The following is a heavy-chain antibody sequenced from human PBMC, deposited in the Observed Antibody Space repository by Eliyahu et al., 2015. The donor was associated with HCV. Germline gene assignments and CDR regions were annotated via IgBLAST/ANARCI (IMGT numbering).Heavy chain of an antibody. CDR3: ARDDYGDYVY. D-gene: IGHD4-17*01. V-gene: IGHV3-21*01. CDR2: ISSSSSYI. J-gene: IGHJ4*02. Sequence: EVQLVESGGGLVKPXGSLXLXCAASGFTFSSYSMNXVRQAPGKGLEWVSSISSSSSYIYYADSVKGRFTISRDNAKNSLYLQMNSLRAEDTAVYYCARDDYGDYVYWGQGTLVTVSS. CDR1: GFTFSSYS.